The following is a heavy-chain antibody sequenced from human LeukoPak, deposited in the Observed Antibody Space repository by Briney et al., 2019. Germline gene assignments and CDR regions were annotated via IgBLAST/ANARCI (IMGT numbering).Heavy chain of an antibody. CDR2: IYYSGST. Sequence: SETLSLTCTVSGGSISSYYWSWIRQPPGKGLEWIGYIYYSGSTYYNASLKSRVTISIDTSKNQISLRQTSVTATDTAIYYCARQTGSGLFILPGGQGTLVTVSS. D-gene: IGHD3/OR15-3a*01. CDR3: ARQTGSGLFILP. V-gene: IGHV4-59*08. CDR1: GGSISSYY. J-gene: IGHJ4*02.